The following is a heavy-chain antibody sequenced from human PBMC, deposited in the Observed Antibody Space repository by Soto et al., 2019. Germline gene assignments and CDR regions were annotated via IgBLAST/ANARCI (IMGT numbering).Heavy chain of an antibody. CDR2: IFSNDEK. J-gene: IGHJ4*02. CDR3: GHYHGGYFDWLTGRRSHYFDY. V-gene: IGHV2-26*01. Sequence: QVTLKESGPVLVKPTETLTLTCTVSGFSLSNARMGVSWIRQPPGKALEWLAHIFSNDEKSYSTSLKSRLTSATAPSKSQVVLTMTNMDPVDTATYYCGHYHGGYFDWLTGRRSHYFDYWGQGTLVTVSS. D-gene: IGHD3-9*01. CDR1: GFSLSNARMG.